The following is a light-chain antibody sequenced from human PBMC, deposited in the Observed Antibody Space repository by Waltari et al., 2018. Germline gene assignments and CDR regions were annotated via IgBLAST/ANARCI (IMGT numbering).Light chain of an antibody. J-gene: IGLJ1*01. CDR2: DVN. CDR3: GSYTTRATHV. Sequence: QSALTQPASVSGSPGQSITISCTGTSSDGGGYNYVSWYQQHPGTTPKLIIFDVNRRPSGVSHRFSGSKSGNTASLTISGLQAEDEADYYCGSYTTRATHVFGIGTKVTVL. CDR1: SSDGGGYNY. V-gene: IGLV2-14*03.